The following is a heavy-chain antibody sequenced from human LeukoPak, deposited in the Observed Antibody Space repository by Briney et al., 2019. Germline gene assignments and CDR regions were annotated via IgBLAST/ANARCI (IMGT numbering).Heavy chain of an antibody. CDR2: MNPNSGNT. Sequence: GASVKVSCKASGYTFTSYDINWVRQATGQGLEWMGWMNPNSGNTGYAQKFQGRVTMTRNTSISTAYMELSSLRSEDTAVYYCARKLKYSGSWSPRYYYMDVWGKGTTVTVSS. CDR1: GYTFTSYD. D-gene: IGHD6-13*01. CDR3: ARKLKYSGSWSPRYYYMDV. J-gene: IGHJ6*03. V-gene: IGHV1-8*01.